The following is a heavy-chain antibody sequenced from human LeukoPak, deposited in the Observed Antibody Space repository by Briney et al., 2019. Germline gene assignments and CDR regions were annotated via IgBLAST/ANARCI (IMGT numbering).Heavy chain of an antibody. CDR2: IRSKAYGGTT. J-gene: IGHJ6*03. Sequence: NPGGSLRLSCTASGFTFGDYAMSWFRQAPGKGLEWVGFIRSKAYGGTTEYAASVKGRFTISRDDSKSIAYLQMNSLKTEDTAVYYCTRTGRVVVPAAPYYYYYYMDVWGKGTTVTVSS. CDR3: TRTGRVVVPAAPYYYYYYMDV. D-gene: IGHD2-2*01. CDR1: GFTFGDYA. V-gene: IGHV3-49*05.